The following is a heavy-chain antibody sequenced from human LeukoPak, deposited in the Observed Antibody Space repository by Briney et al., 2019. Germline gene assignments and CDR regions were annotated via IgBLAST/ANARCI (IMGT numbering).Heavy chain of an antibody. CDR3: ARGVDCTTTSCYKRTGWFDP. CDR2: IYPGASDT. Sequence: GESLKISWYGSGYSFATYWIAWVRQLPGKGLEWVGVIYPGASDTRYSPSFQGQVTISADKSISTAYLQWSSLKASDTAMYYCARGVDCTTTSCYKRTGWFDPWGQGTLVTVSS. V-gene: IGHV5-51*01. D-gene: IGHD2-2*02. J-gene: IGHJ5*02. CDR1: GYSFATYW.